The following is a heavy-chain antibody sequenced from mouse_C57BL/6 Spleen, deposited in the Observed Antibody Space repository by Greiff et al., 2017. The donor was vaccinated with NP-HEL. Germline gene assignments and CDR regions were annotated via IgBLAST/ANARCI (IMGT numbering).Heavy chain of an antibody. Sequence: EVKLMESGPGLVKPSQSLSLTCSVTGYSITSGYYWNWIRQFPGNKLEWMGYISYDGSNNYNPSLKNRISITRDTSKNQFFLKLNSVTTEDTATYYCARVGYYGSSYVDYYAMDYWGQGTSVTVSS. V-gene: IGHV3-6*01. CDR1: GYSITSGYY. CDR3: ARVGYYGSSYVDYYAMDY. CDR2: ISYDGSN. J-gene: IGHJ4*01. D-gene: IGHD1-1*01.